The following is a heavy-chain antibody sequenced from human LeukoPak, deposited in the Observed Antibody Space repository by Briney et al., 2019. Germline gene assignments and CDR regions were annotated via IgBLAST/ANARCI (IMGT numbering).Heavy chain of an antibody. CDR3: AKGGRFGSSTGYYFDY. CDR2: ISYDGSNK. D-gene: IGHD6-13*01. J-gene: IGHJ4*02. Sequence: GGSLRLSCAASGFTFSSYGMHWVRQAPGKGLEWVAVISYDGSNKYYADSVKGRFTISRDNSKNTLYLQMNSLRAEDTAVYYCAKGGRFGSSTGYYFDYWGQGTLVTVSS. V-gene: IGHV3-30*18. CDR1: GFTFSSYG.